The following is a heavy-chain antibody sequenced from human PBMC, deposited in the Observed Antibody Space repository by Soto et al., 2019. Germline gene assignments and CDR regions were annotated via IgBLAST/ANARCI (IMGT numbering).Heavy chain of an antibody. V-gene: IGHV4-59*01. CDR1: GGSISSYY. CDR3: ARAVNYEYYDFRSGYYTLDY. J-gene: IGHJ4*02. Sequence: PSETLSFTCTVSGGSISSYYWSWIRQPPGKGLEWIGYIYYSGSTNYNPSLKSRVTLSVDTSKNQFSLKLSSVTAADTAVYYCARAVNYEYYDFRSGYYTLDYWGQGTLVTVSS. CDR2: IYYSGST. D-gene: IGHD3-3*01.